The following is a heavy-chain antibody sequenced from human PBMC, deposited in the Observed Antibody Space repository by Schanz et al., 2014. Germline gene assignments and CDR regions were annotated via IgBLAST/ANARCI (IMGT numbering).Heavy chain of an antibody. Sequence: QVHLVESGGGLVKPGGSLRLSCAASGFTFSDYYMSWIRQAPGKGLEWVSYISSDNNYAYYADSVRGRFTTSRDNSKNTLWLQMNSLRADDTAVYYCVKGTLPYCTSGRCYPFDFWGQGTLVTVSS. CDR2: ISSDNNYA. J-gene: IGHJ4*02. CDR1: GFTFSDYY. CDR3: VKGTLPYCTSGRCYPFDF. V-gene: IGHV3-11*05. D-gene: IGHD2-15*01.